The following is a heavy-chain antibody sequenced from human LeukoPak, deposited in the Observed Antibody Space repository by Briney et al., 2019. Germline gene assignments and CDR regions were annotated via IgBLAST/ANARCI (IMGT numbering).Heavy chain of an antibody. CDR3: ARENSGSYHGGFDY. D-gene: IGHD1-26*01. Sequence: SVKVSCKASGGAFSSYAISWVRQAPGQGLEWMGRIIPILGIANYAQKFQGRVTITADKSTSTAYMELSSLRSEDTAVYYCARENSGSYHGGFDYWGQGTLVTVSS. J-gene: IGHJ4*02. V-gene: IGHV1-69*04. CDR2: IIPILGIA. CDR1: GGAFSSYA.